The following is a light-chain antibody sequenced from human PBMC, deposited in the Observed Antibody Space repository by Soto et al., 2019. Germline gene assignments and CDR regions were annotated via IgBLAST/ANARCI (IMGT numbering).Light chain of an antibody. V-gene: IGKV3-11*01. CDR2: DVS. J-gene: IGKJ1*01. Sequence: IVFTQSPVTLSLSPGERATLSCRASQNIRSYLIWYQQKPGQAPRLLMYDVSNRETGIRARFSGSGAGTDFTLTISSLEPEDLAVDYCQQRSNSTRTFGQGTKVDIK. CDR1: QNIRSY. CDR3: QQRSNSTRT.